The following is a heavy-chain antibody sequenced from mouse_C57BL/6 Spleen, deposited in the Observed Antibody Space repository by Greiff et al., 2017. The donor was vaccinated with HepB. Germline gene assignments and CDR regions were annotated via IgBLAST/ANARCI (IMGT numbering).Heavy chain of an antibody. CDR2: IDPSDSYT. J-gene: IGHJ3*01. CDR1: GYTFTSYW. D-gene: IGHD2-5*01. CDR3: GGSNLPY. V-gene: IGHV1-50*01. Sequence: QVQLQQPGAELVKPGASVKLSCKASGYTFTSYWMQWVKQRPGQGLEWIGEIDPSDSYTNYNQKFKGKATLTVDTSSSTAYMQLSSLTSEDAAVYYCGGSNLPYWGQGTLVTVSA.